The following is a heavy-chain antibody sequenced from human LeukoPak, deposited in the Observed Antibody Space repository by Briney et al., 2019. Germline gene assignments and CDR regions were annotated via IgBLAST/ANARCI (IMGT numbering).Heavy chain of an antibody. CDR1: GFTFSSYG. V-gene: IGHV3-30*18. Sequence: PGGSLRLSCAASGFTFSSYGMHWVRQAPGKGLEWVAVISYDGSNKYYADSVKGRFTISRDNSKNTLYVQMNSLRAEDTAVYFCAKNFGDTFDLWGQGTMVTVS. CDR2: ISYDGSNK. D-gene: IGHD3-16*01. J-gene: IGHJ3*01. CDR3: AKNFGDTFDL.